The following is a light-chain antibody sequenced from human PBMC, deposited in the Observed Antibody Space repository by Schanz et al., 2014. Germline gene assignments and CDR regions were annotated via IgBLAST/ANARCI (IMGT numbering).Light chain of an antibody. CDR1: RSNIGADYD. V-gene: IGLV1-40*01. CDR2: GNN. Sequence: QFVLTQPPSVSGAPGQRVTISCAGSRSNIGADYDVHWYQQFPGTAPKLLIYGNNNRPSGVPDRFSGSKSGTSASLAITGLQAEDEAGYYCGSYAGSNNFLVFGGGTKLTVL. J-gene: IGLJ2*01. CDR3: GSYAGSNNFLV.